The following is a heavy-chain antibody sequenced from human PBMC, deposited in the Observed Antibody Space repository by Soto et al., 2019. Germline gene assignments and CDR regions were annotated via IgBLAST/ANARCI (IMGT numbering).Heavy chain of an antibody. CDR2: ISYDGSNK. CDR1: GFTFSSYA. J-gene: IGHJ5*02. V-gene: IGHV3-30-3*01. CDR3: ARAEYYYDSSGPNWFAP. Sequence: QVQLVESGGGVVQPGRSLRLSCAASGFTFSSYAMHWVRQAPGKGLEWVAVISYDGSNKYYADSVKGRFTISRDNSQHSLVLQMNSLRAEDTAVYYCARAEYYYDSSGPNWFAPWGQGTLVTVSS. D-gene: IGHD3-22*01.